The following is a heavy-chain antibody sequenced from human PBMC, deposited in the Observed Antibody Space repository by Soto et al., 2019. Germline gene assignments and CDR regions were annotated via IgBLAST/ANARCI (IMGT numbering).Heavy chain of an antibody. CDR1: GYTFTSYD. J-gene: IGHJ6*02. CDR3: ARRGYSSSWYYYYSYGMDV. Sequence: QVQLVQSGAEVKKPGASVKVSCKASGYTFTSYDINWVRQATGQGLEWMGWMNPNSGNTGYAQKFQGRVTMTRSTSISTAYMELSSLRSEDTAVYYCARRGYSSSWYYYYSYGMDVWGQGTTVTVSS. D-gene: IGHD6-13*01. CDR2: MNPNSGNT. V-gene: IGHV1-8*01.